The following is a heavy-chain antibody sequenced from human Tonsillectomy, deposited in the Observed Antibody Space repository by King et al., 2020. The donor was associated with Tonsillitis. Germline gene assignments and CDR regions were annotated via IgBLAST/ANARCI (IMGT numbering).Heavy chain of an antibody. CDR1: GGSISGYY. Sequence: VQLQESGPGLVKPSETLSLTCTVSGGSISGYYWSWIRQPAGRGLEWFGRIDTSGSTNYNPPLKSRVTMSVEMSKNQFSLHLSSVTAADTAVYYCARTRGSYSLDYWGQGARVTVSS. CDR2: IDTSGST. D-gene: IGHD1-26*01. J-gene: IGHJ4*02. V-gene: IGHV4-4*07. CDR3: ARTRGSYSLDY.